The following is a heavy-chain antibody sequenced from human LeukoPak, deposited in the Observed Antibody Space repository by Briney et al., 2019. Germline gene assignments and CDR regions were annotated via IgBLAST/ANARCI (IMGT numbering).Heavy chain of an antibody. D-gene: IGHD2-21*02. V-gene: IGHV4-61*08. Sequence: SETLSLTCTVSGGSISSGDYYWSWIRQPPGKGLEWIGYIYYSGSTNYNPSLKSRVTISVDTSKNQFSLKLSSVTAADTAVYYCARADDSAFDIWGQGTMVTVSS. CDR1: GGSISSGDYY. CDR2: IYYSGST. J-gene: IGHJ3*02. CDR3: ARADDSAFDI.